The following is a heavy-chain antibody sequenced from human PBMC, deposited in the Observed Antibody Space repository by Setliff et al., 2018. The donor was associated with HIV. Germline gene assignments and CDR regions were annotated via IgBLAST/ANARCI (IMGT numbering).Heavy chain of an antibody. V-gene: IGHV1-18*01. Sequence: ASVKVSCKASGYSFTNYGISWVRQAPGQGLEWMGWISSYNDNTNYALNLQGRVTMTTDTSTSTAYMELRSLRSDDTVVYYCATVSHTNVAAHDAFDIWGQGTMVTVSS. D-gene: IGHD6-19*01. CDR1: GYSFTNYG. CDR3: ATVSHTNVAAHDAFDI. CDR2: ISSYNDNT. J-gene: IGHJ3*02.